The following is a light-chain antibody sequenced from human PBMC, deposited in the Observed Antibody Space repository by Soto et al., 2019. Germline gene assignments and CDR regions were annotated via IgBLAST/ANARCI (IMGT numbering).Light chain of an antibody. CDR1: KTLRTW. CDR3: QQNTISPLT. Sequence: DIQMTQSPSTLSASVGDRVTITCRASKTLRTWLAWYQQKPGKAPKLLIYDVSILQSGVPSRFSGSGSGTEFTLTISSLQPDDFATYYCQQNTISPLTFGRGTKVEFK. CDR2: DVS. J-gene: IGKJ4*01. V-gene: IGKV1-5*01.